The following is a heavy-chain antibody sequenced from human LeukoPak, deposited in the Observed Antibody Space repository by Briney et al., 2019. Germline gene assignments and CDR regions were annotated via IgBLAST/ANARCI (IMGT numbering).Heavy chain of an antibody. CDR2: INTNTGNP. CDR3: AREMRYCSSTSCPNYYYYGMDV. D-gene: IGHD2-2*01. Sequence: ASVKVSCKASGYTFASYAMNWVRQAPGQGLEWMGWINTNTGNPTYAQGFTGRFVFSLDTSVSTAYLQISSLKAEDTAVYYCAREMRYCSSTSCPNYYYYGMDVWGQGTTVTVSS. CDR1: GYTFASYA. J-gene: IGHJ6*02. V-gene: IGHV7-4-1*02.